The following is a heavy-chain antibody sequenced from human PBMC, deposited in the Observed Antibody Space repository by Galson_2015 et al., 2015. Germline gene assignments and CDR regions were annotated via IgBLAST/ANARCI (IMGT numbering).Heavy chain of an antibody. V-gene: IGHV5-10-1*01. CDR2: IDPSDSYT. D-gene: IGHD5-18*01. Sequence: QSGAEVKKPGESLRISCKGSGYSFTSYWLSWVRQMPGKGLEWMGRIDPSDSYTNYSPSFQGHVTISADKSISTAYLQWSSLKASDTAMYYCARGSVDTAMVGYYYYGMDVWGQGTTVTVSS. CDR3: ARGSVDTAMVGYYYYGMDV. CDR1: GYSFTSYW. J-gene: IGHJ6*02.